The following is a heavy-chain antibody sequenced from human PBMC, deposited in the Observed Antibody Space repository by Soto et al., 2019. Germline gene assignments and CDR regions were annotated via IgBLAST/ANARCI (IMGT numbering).Heavy chain of an antibody. Sequence: GESLKISCKGSGYSFTSYWISWVRQMPGKGLEWMGRIDPSDSYTNYSPSFQGHVTISADKSISTAYLQWSSLKASDTAMYYCARRRITGTTTYYYYGMDVWGQGTTVTVSS. D-gene: IGHD1-20*01. V-gene: IGHV5-10-1*01. CDR2: IDPSDSYT. J-gene: IGHJ6*02. CDR1: GYSFTSYW. CDR3: ARRRITGTTTYYYYGMDV.